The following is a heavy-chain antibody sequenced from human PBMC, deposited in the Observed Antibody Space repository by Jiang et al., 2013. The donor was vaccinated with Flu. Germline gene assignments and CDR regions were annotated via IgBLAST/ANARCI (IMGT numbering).Heavy chain of an antibody. J-gene: IGHJ6*02. D-gene: IGHD6-13*01. V-gene: IGHV3-9*01. CDR2: ITWNRGIL. CDR1: GFTFDDYA. CDR3: VKDLEQQLVRGFNYYGMDV. Sequence: VESGGGLVQTGGSLRLSCAASGFTFDDYAMHWVRQAPEKGLEWVSGITWNRGILGYADSVKGRFTISRDNAKNSLYLQMNSLRPEDTALYYCVKDLEQQLVRGFNYYGMDVWGQGTTVTVSS.